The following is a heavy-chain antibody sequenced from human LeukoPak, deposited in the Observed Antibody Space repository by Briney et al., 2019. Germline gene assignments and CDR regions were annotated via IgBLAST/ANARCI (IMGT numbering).Heavy chain of an antibody. D-gene: IGHD1-14*01. V-gene: IGHV4-59*08. J-gene: IGHJ4*02. CDR3: ARLQGYNRHLDY. Sequence: SETLSLTCTVSGGSISSYYWSWIRQPPGNGLEWIGYIYYSGSTNYNPSLKSRVTISVDTSKNQFSLKLSSVTAADTAVYYCARLQGYNRHLDYWGQGTLVTVSS. CDR1: GGSISSYY. CDR2: IYYSGST.